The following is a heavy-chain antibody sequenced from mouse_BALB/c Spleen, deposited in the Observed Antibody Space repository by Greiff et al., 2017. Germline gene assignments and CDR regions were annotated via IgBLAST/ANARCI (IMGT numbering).Heavy chain of an antibody. CDR3: ARKLHNAMDY. Sequence: VQLKESGPGLVKPSQSLSLTCTVTGYSITSDYAWNWIRQFPGNKLEWMGYISYSGSTSYNPSLKSRISITRDTSKNQFFLQLNSVTTEDTATYYCARKLHNAMDYWGQGTSVTVSS. CDR1: GYSITSDYA. V-gene: IGHV3-2*02. D-gene: IGHD2-1*01. J-gene: IGHJ4*01. CDR2: ISYSGST.